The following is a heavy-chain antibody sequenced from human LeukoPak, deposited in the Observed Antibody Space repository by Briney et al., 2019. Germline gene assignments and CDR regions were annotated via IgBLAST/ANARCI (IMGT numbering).Heavy chain of an antibody. D-gene: IGHD4-17*01. V-gene: IGHV3-23*01. CDR1: GFTFSSYA. CDR2: ISGSGGST. J-gene: IGHJ6*02. Sequence: GGSLRLSCAASGFTFSSYAMCWVRQAPGKGLEWVSAISGSGGSTYYADSVKGRFTISRDNSKNTLYLQMNSLRAEDTAVYYCATDYGDYNYYYYGMDVWGQGTTVTVSS. CDR3: ATDYGDYNYYYYGMDV.